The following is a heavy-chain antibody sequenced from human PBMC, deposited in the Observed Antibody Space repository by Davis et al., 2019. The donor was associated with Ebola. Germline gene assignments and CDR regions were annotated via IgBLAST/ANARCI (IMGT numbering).Heavy chain of an antibody. J-gene: IGHJ2*01. CDR2: INDSGST. Sequence: MPSETLSLTCTVSGGSISSGGYYWSWIRQHPGKGLEWIGYINDSGSTYSNPSLKSRVTTSVDTSKNQFSLKLSSVTAADTAVYYCARTTYSNYDHWYFDLWGRGTLVTVSS. CDR3: ARTTYSNYDHWYFDL. D-gene: IGHD4-11*01. CDR1: GGSISSGGYY. V-gene: IGHV4-31*03.